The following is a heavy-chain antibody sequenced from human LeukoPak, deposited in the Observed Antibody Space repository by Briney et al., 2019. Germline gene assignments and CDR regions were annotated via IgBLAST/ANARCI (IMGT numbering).Heavy chain of an antibody. CDR1: GFTFSSYG. J-gene: IGHJ4*02. D-gene: IGHD3-3*01. CDR3: AKDLYYGAGPDY. Sequence: PGGSLRLSCAASGFTFSSYGMHWVRQAPGKGLEWVAVIWYDGSNKYYADSVKGRFTISRDNSKNTLYLRMNSLRAEDTAVYYCAKDLYYGAGPDYWGQGTLVTVSS. V-gene: IGHV3-33*06. CDR2: IWYDGSNK.